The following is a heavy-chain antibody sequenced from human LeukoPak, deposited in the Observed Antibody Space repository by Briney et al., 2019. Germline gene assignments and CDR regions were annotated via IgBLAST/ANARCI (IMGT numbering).Heavy chain of an antibody. Sequence: SETLSLTCSVSGVSVSSECNYWSWLRQPPGKGLEGFGYISYSGSTDYNPSLKTRVSISLGTSKNQVSLKLNSVTAADTAVYYGARLGIGVVPSAMLGDYYFDYWGQGTLVTVSS. CDR1: GVSVSSECNY. J-gene: IGHJ4*02. D-gene: IGHD2-2*01. V-gene: IGHV4-61*01. CDR3: ARLGIGVVPSAMLGDYYFDY. CDR2: ISYSGST.